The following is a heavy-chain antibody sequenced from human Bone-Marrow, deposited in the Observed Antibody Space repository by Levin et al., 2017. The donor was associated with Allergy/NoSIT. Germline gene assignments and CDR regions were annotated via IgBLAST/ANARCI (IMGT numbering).Heavy chain of an antibody. CDR2: ISGSGGST. CDR3: AKRYDILTGYPQEDAFDI. CDR1: GFTFSSYA. Sequence: GGSLRLSCAASGFTFSSYAMSWVRQAPGKGLEWVSAISGSGGSTYYADSVKGRFTISRDNSKNTLYLQMNSLRAEDTAVYYCAKRYDILTGYPQEDAFDIWGQGTMVTVSS. D-gene: IGHD3-9*01. J-gene: IGHJ3*02. V-gene: IGHV3-23*01.